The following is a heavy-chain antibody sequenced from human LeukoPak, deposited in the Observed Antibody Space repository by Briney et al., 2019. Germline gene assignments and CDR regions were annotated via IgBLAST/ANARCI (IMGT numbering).Heavy chain of an antibody. V-gene: IGHV4-34*01. CDR1: GGSFSGYY. CDR2: INHSGST. J-gene: IGHJ4*02. CDR3: ARLLAYYYDSSGPFFDY. D-gene: IGHD3-22*01. Sequence: SETLSLTCAVYGGSFSGYYRSWIRQPPGKGLEWIGEINHSGSTNYNPSLKSRVTISVDTSKNQFSLKLSSVTATDTAVYYCARLLAYYYDSSGPFFDYWGQGTLVTVSS.